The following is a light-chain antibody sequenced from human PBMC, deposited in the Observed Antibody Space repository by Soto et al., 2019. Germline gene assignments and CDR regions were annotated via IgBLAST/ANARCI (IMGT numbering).Light chain of an antibody. CDR2: DVS. V-gene: IGLV2-14*01. CDR1: SSVVGNYDY. CDR3: ISFTTRATYV. Sequence: QSVLTQPASVSGSPGQSITISCTGTSSVVGNYDYVSWYQQHPGKVPKLMIYDVSNRPSGVSNRFSGSKSGNTASLTISGLQAEDEADYYCISFTTRATYVFGTGTKVTVL. J-gene: IGLJ1*01.